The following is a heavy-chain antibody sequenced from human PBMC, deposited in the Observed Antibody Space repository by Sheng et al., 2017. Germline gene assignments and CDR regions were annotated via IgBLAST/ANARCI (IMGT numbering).Heavy chain of an antibody. Sequence: QLQESGPGLVKPSQTLSLTCSVSGGSISSGEYYWSWIRQPPGKGLEWVAYISYSGTTYYNPSLKSRVIISRDTSKNQFSLNLNSVTAADTAVYYCVRYYASGRGWLDPWGQGTLVTVSS. J-gene: IGHJ5*02. D-gene: IGHD3-10*01. CDR2: ISYSGTT. CDR3: VRYYASGRGWLDP. V-gene: IGHV4-30-4*08. CDR1: GGSISSGEYY.